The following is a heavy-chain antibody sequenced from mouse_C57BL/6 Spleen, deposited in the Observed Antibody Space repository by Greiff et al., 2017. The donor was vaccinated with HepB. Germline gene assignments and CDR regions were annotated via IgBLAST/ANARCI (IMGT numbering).Heavy chain of an antibody. D-gene: IGHD1-1*01. V-gene: IGHV1-4*01. CDR3: ARSAITTVVATYWYFDV. CDR2: INPSSGYT. CDR1: GYTFTSYT. J-gene: IGHJ1*03. Sequence: QVHVKQSGAELARPGASVKMSCKASGYTFTSYTMHWVKQRPGQGLEWIGYINPSSGYTKYNQKFKDKATLTADKSSSTAYMQLSSLTSEDSAVYYCARSAITTVVATYWYFDVWGTGTTVTVSS.